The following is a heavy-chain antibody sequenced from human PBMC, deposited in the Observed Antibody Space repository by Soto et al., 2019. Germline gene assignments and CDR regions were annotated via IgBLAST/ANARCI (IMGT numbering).Heavy chain of an antibody. V-gene: IGHV3-73*02. CDR2: IRSKANSYAT. J-gene: IGHJ5*02. CDR3: TTYDYGGNSDQIKGNWFDP. Sequence: EVQLVESGGGLVQPGGSLKLSCAASGFTFSGSAMHWVRQASGKGLEWVGRIRSKANSYATAYAASVKGRFTISRDDSKTTAYLQMNSLKTEDTAVYYCTTYDYGGNSDQIKGNWFDPWGQGTLVTVSS. D-gene: IGHD4-17*01. CDR1: GFTFSGSA.